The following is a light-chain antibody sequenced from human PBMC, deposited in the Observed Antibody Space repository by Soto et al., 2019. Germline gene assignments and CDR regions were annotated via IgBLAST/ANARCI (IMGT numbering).Light chain of an antibody. V-gene: IGKV1-9*01. CDR2: AAS. CDR1: QGISSY. Sequence: IQLTQSPSYLSASVGDRVTITCRASQGISSYLAWYQQKPGKAPKLLICAASTLQSGVPSRFSGSGSGTDFTLTISSLQPEDFTTYYCQQLNSYPWTFGQGTKVDIK. CDR3: QQLNSYPWT. J-gene: IGKJ1*01.